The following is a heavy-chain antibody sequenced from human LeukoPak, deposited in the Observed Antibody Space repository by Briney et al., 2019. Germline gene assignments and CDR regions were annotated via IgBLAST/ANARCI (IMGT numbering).Heavy chain of an antibody. Sequence: GGSLRLSCAASGFTFSSYWMSWVRQAPGKGLEWVANIKQDGSEKYYVDSLKGRFTISRDNAKNSLYLQMNRLRAEDTAVYYCARDQRYCSSSSCPWGPFDYWGQGTLVTVSS. D-gene: IGHD2-2*01. V-gene: IGHV3-7*05. CDR3: ARDQRYCSSSSCPWGPFDY. CDR2: IKQDGSEK. CDR1: GFTFSSYW. J-gene: IGHJ4*02.